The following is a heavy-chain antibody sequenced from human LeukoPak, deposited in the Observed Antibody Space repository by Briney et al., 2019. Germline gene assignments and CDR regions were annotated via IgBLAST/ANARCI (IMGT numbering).Heavy chain of an antibody. D-gene: IGHD6-19*01. CDR3: AKAEDNSGWGLYYYYALDV. CDR1: GFTFSNYA. V-gene: IGHV3-23*01. CDR2: ISGSGGPT. Sequence: PGGALRLSCAASGFTFSNYAMSWVRQPPGKGLEWVSGISGSGGPTNYADSANGRLASSRDNFKHTPDLHMNSRRAEDTAVYYCAKAEDNSGWGLYYYYALDVWGQGTTVTVSS. J-gene: IGHJ6*02.